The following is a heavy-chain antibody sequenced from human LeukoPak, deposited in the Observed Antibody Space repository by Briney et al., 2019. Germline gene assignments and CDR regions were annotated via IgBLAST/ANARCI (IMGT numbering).Heavy chain of an antibody. CDR2: ISYDGSKK. CDR1: GFTFSSYG. J-gene: IGHJ3*02. D-gene: IGHD5-24*01. V-gene: IGHV3-30*03. CDR3: ARVGLMATRPFDAFDI. Sequence: PGRSLRLSCAASGFTFSSYGMHWVRQAPGKGLEWVAVISYDGSKKFYADSVKGRFTISRDNSKNTLYLQMNSLRAEDTAVYYCARVGLMATRPFDAFDIWGQGTMVTVSS.